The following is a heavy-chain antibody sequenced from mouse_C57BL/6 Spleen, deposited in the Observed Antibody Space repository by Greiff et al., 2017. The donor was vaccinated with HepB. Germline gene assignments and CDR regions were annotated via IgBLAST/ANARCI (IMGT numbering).Heavy chain of an antibody. CDR1: GYAFSSSW. Sequence: LVESGPELVKPGASVKISCKASGYAFSSSWMNWVKQRPGKGLEWIGRIYPGDGDTNYNGKFKGKATLTADKSSSTAYMQLSSLTSEDSAVYFCARSLDCLLDYWGQGTTLTVSS. CDR3: ARSLDCLLDY. J-gene: IGHJ2*01. CDR2: IYPGDGDT. D-gene: IGHD2-4*01. V-gene: IGHV1-82*01.